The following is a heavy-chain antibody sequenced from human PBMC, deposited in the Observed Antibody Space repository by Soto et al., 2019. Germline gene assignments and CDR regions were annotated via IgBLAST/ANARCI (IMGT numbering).Heavy chain of an antibody. Sequence: QVQLQQWGAGLLKPSETLSLTCAVYGGSFSGYYWTWIRQPPGTWLEWIGENNHTGSTNYNPSLKSRVTISVDTSKNLFSLKLTSVTAADTAVYYCARDNITGLFDYWGQGTLVTVSS. J-gene: IGHJ4*02. V-gene: IGHV4-34*01. CDR1: GGSFSGYY. CDR3: ARDNITGLFDY. D-gene: IGHD2-8*02. CDR2: NNHTGST.